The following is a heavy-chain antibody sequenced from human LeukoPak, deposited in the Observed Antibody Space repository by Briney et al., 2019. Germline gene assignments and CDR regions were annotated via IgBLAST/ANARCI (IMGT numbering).Heavy chain of an antibody. V-gene: IGHV3-53*01. D-gene: IGHD1-14*01. Sequence: GGSLRLSCVASGFTVSSNYMSWVRQAPGKGLEWVSVIYSAGSTYYADSVKGRFSISRDNSKNTLYLQMNSLRVEDTAVYYCARDLSPWETRNPDAFDIWGQGTMVTVSS. CDR3: ARDLSPWETRNPDAFDI. CDR2: IYSAGST. J-gene: IGHJ3*02. CDR1: GFTVSSNY.